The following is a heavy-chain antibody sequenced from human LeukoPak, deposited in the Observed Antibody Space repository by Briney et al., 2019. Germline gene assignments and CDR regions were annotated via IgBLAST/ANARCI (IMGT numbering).Heavy chain of an antibody. CDR2: IYTSGST. CDR3: ARGAPSSGWYSRDLYYFDY. D-gene: IGHD6-19*01. V-gene: IGHV4-61*02. Sequence: SETLSLTCTVSGGSISSGSYYWSWIRQPAGKGLEWIGRIYTSGSTNYNPSLKSRVTISVDTSKNQFSLKLSSVTAADTAVYYCARGAPSSGWYSRDLYYFDYWGQGTLVTVSS. J-gene: IGHJ4*02. CDR1: GGSISSGSYY.